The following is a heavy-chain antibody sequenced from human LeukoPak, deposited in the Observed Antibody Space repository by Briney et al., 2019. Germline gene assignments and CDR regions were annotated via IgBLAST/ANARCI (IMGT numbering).Heavy chain of an antibody. CDR3: ARDRYYYDSSGYYWPHYFDY. J-gene: IGHJ4*02. CDR1: GGSISSYY. Sequence: MPSETLSLTCTVSGGSISSYYWSWIRQPPGKGLEWIGYIYYSGSTNYNPSLKSRVTISVDTSKNQFSLKLSSVTAADTAVYYCARDRYYYDSSGYYWPHYFDYWGQGTLVTVS. V-gene: IGHV4-59*01. D-gene: IGHD3-22*01. CDR2: IYYSGST.